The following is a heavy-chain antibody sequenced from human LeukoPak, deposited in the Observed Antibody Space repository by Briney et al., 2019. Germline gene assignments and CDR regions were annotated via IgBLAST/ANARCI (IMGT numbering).Heavy chain of an antibody. V-gene: IGHV1-8*01. D-gene: IGHD5-24*01. Sequence: ASVKVSCKASGYTFTSYDINWVRQATGQGLEWMGWMNPNSGNTGYAQKFQGRVTMTRNTSISTAYMELSSLRSEDTAVYYCAGASRDGYNYGYWGQGTLVTVSS. CDR3: AGASRDGYNYGY. J-gene: IGHJ4*02. CDR1: GYTFTSYD. CDR2: MNPNSGNT.